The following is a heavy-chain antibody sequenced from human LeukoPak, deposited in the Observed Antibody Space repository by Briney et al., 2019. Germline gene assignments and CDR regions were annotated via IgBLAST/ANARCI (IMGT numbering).Heavy chain of an antibody. Sequence: SETLSLTCTVSGYSISSGYYWGWIRQPPGKGLEWIGSIYHSGSTYYNPSLKSRVTISVDTSKNQFSLKLSSVTAADTAVYYCARQGGEVVVVATYNWFDPWGQGTLVTVSS. CDR3: ARQGGEVVVVATYNWFDP. D-gene: IGHD2-15*01. CDR2: IYHSGST. J-gene: IGHJ5*02. V-gene: IGHV4-38-2*02. CDR1: GYSISSGYY.